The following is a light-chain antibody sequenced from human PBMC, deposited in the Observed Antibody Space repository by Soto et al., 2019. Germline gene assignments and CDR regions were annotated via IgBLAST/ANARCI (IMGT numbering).Light chain of an antibody. CDR2: DVS. Sequence: DTVLTQSPATLSLSPGERATLSCRASQSVTTYLAWYQQKPGQAPRLLIYDVSTRATGTPARFRGSGSGTDFTLTISSVEPEDCAVYYCQQYGSSSYTFGQGTRLEIK. CDR3: QQYGSSSYT. CDR1: QSVTTY. V-gene: IGKV3-11*01. J-gene: IGKJ5*01.